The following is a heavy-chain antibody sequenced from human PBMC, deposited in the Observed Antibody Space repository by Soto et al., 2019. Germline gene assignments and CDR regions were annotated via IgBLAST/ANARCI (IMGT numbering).Heavy chain of an antibody. J-gene: IGHJ4*02. CDR2: VSYDGGTR. Sequence: ESGGGVVQPGRSLRLSCVASGFSFRTYAMQWVRQAPGKGLEWVAVVSYDGGTRFYADSVRGRFTISRDNSKSTLYLDIHSLTIEDTAVYYCAREEYKYDRGALDFWGRGALVAVSS. D-gene: IGHD3-16*01. CDR3: AREEYKYDRGALDF. V-gene: IGHV3-30-3*01. CDR1: GFSFRTYA.